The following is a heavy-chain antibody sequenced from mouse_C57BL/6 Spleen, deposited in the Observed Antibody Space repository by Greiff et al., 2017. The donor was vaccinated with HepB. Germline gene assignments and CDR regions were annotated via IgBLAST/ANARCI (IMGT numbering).Heavy chain of an antibody. J-gene: IGHJ3*01. D-gene: IGHD2-4*01. Sequence: VQLQQSGAELARPGASVKLSCKASGYTFTSYGISWVKQRTGQGLEWIGEIYPRSGNTYYNEKFKGKATLTADKSSSTAYMELRSLTSEDSAVYLCARGSDYDAWLAYWGQGTLVTVAA. CDR1: GYTFTSYG. CDR2: IYPRSGNT. CDR3: ARGSDYDAWLAY. V-gene: IGHV1-81*01.